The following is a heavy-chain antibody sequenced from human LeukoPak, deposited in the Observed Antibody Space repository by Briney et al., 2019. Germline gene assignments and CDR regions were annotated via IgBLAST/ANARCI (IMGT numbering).Heavy chain of an antibody. Sequence: GASVKVSCKASGYTFTSYDINWVRQATGQGGEWMGWMNPNSGNRGYAQKFQGRVTMTRNTSISTAYMELSSLRSEDTAVYYCARRTWYYDFWSGYYAYYYYYMDVWGEGTTVTVSS. V-gene: IGHV1-8*01. J-gene: IGHJ6*03. CDR1: GYTFTSYD. CDR2: MNPNSGNR. D-gene: IGHD3-3*01. CDR3: ARRTWYYDFWSGYYAYYYYYMDV.